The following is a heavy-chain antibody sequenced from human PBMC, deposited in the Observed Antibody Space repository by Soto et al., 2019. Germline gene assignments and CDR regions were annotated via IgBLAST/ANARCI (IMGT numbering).Heavy chain of an antibody. J-gene: IGHJ4*02. V-gene: IGHV3-74*01. CDR1: GFTFSGDW. D-gene: IGHD2-8*01. CDR3: VRENRVSNMGLRA. CDR2: IGHDGSRT. Sequence: EVQLVESEGALVQPGGSLRLSCAASGFTFSGDWMHWIHQPPGKGLVWVSCIGHDGSRTRYADSMKGRFTISRDNAKNELYLQMTSLRAEDTAVYYCVRENRVSNMGLRAWGRGTLVIVSS.